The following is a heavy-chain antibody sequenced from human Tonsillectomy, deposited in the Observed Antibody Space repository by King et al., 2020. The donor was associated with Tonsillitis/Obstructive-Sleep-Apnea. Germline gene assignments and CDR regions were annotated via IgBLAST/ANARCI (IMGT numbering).Heavy chain of an antibody. CDR1: GGSFSGYY. CDR2: INHSGST. V-gene: IGHV4-34*01. J-gene: IGHJ6*03. D-gene: IGHD5-18*01. CDR3: ARGMRYSFTPRPSYYYYYMDV. Sequence: VQLQQWGAGLLKPSETLSLTCAVYGGSFSGYYWSWIRQPPGKGLEWIGEINHSGSTNYNPSLKSRVTISVDTSKNQFSLKLSSVTAADTAVYYCARGMRYSFTPRPSYYYYYMDVWGKGTTVTVSS.